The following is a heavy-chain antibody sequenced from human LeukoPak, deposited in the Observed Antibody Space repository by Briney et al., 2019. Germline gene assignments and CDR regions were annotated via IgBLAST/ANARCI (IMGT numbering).Heavy chain of an antibody. J-gene: IGHJ6*02. CDR2: ISNSGGSL. D-gene: IGHD2-2*01. CDR3: ARYCTTGSCYPGSYYGMDV. Sequence: GGSLRLSCEASEFTFSNYAMSWVRQAPGKGLEWVSAISNSGGSLYYADSVKGRFTISRDNSKNTLYLQMDSLRAGDTALYYCARYCTTGSCYPGSYYGMDVWGQGTTVTVSS. CDR1: EFTFSNYA. V-gene: IGHV3-23*01.